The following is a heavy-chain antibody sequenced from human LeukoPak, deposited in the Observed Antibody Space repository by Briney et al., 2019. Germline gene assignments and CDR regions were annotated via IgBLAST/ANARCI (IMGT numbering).Heavy chain of an antibody. CDR1: GFTFSSYW. CDR2: IKQDGSEK. V-gene: IGHV3-7*01. CDR3: ARDGYSGNDAFDY. D-gene: IGHD5-12*01. Sequence: GGSLRLSCAASGFTFSSYWMSWVRQAPGKGLEWVANIKQDGSEKYYVDSVKGRFTISRDNAKNSLYLQMNSLRAEDTAVYYCARDGYSGNDAFDYWGQGTLVTVSS. J-gene: IGHJ4*02.